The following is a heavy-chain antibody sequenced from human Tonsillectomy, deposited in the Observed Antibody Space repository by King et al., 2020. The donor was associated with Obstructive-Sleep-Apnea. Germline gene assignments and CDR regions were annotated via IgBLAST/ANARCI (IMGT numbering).Heavy chain of an antibody. CDR1: GFSFSTYG. CDR3: AKAKWGSGFYSDLDY. D-gene: IGHD6-19*01. Sequence: VQLVESGGGVVQPGRSLRLSCAASGFSFSTYGIHWVRQAPGKGLEWVAVISYEGVNKYYADSVKGRFTISRDNSKNTLYLQMNSLRAEDTAVYYGAKAKWGSGFYSDLDYWGQGTLVTVSS. CDR2: ISYEGVNK. J-gene: IGHJ4*02. V-gene: IGHV3-30*18.